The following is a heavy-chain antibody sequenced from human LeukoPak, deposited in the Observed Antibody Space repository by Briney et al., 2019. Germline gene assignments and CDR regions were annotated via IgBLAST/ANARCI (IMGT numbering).Heavy chain of an antibody. V-gene: IGHV3-74*01. J-gene: IGHJ4*02. CDR3: ARDRGSSSLY. D-gene: IGHD6-6*01. CDR1: GFTFYDYG. CDR2: INSDGSST. Sequence: PGGSLRLSCAASGFTFYDYGMSWVRHAPGKGVVWVSRINSDGSSTSYADSVKGRFTISRDNAKNTVYLQMNSLRAEDTAVYYCARDRGSSSLYWGQGTLVTVSS.